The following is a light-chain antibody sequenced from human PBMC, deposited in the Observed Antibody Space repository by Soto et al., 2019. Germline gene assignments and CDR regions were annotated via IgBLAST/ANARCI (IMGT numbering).Light chain of an antibody. V-gene: IGKV3-15*01. CDR3: QHYNDWPLT. CDR2: GAS. J-gene: IGKJ4*01. Sequence: EIVMTQSPATLSVSPGERATLSCRASQSVSSNLAWYQQKPGQAPRLLIYGASTRATGLPDRISGRGSGTEFTLTISSLQSEDFALYYCQHYNDWPLTFGGGTKVEIK. CDR1: QSVSSN.